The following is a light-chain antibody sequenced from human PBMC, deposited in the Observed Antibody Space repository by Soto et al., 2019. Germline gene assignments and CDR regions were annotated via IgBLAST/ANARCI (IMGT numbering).Light chain of an antibody. CDR1: QSVSSSY. V-gene: IGKV3-20*01. CDR3: QQYGSSPT. J-gene: IGKJ4*01. CDR2: GAS. Sequence: TLILSNGERATLSCMASQSVSSSYLAWYQQKPGQAPRLLIYGASSRATGIPDRFSGSGSGTDFTLTISRLEPEDFAVYYCQQYGSSPTFGGGTKVDIK.